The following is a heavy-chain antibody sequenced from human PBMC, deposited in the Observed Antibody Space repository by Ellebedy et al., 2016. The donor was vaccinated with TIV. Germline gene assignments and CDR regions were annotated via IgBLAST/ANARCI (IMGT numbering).Heavy chain of an antibody. D-gene: IGHD3-10*01. CDR2: LTTGGVT. V-gene: IGHV3-23*01. Sequence: GESLKISCVVSGFTFSTYAMRWFRQAPGKGLEWVSALTTGGVTFYADSVKGRFTISRDSSKNTLYLQMNSLRVEATAVYFYAKDSGRSGWISDYWGQGTLVTVSS. J-gene: IGHJ4*02. CDR3: AKDSGRSGWISDY. CDR1: GFTFSTYA.